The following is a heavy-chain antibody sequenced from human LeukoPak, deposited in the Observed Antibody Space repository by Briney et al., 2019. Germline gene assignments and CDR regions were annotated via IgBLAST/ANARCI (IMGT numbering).Heavy chain of an antibody. CDR3: AKDLGSYFDY. V-gene: IGHV3-30*02. CDR1: GFTFSSYG. Sequence: GGSLRLSCAASGFTFSSYGMHWVRQAPGKGLEWVAFIRYDGSNKYYADSVKGRFTISRDNSKNTLYLQKNSLRAEDTAVYYCAKDLGSYFDYWGQGTLVTVSS. J-gene: IGHJ4*02. D-gene: IGHD3-16*01. CDR2: IRYDGSNK.